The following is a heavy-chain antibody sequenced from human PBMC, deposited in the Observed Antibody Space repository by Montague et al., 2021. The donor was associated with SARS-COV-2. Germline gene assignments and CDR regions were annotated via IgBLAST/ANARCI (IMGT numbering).Heavy chain of an antibody. CDR3: ARGMGGSYLYYFDY. Sequence: SETLSLTCTVSGGSIGSYYWSWIRQPPGKGLEWIGYIYYSGSTNYNPSLKSRVTILVDMSKDQFSLKLSSVTAADTAVYYCARGMGGSYLYYFDYWGQGTLVTASS. J-gene: IGHJ4*02. D-gene: IGHD1-26*01. V-gene: IGHV4-59*01. CDR2: IYYSGST. CDR1: GGSIGSYY.